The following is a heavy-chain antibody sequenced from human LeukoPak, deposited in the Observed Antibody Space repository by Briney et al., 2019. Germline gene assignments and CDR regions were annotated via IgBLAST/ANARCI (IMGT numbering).Heavy chain of an antibody. CDR1: GNYW. Sequence: PGGSLRLSCAASGNYWMHWVRQVPGKGLVWVSHINSDGSWTSYADSVKGRFTISKDNAKNTLYLQMNSLTAEDTAVYYCVRDLGGRSGHWGQGTLVTVSS. CDR2: INSDGSWT. CDR3: VRDLGGRSGH. J-gene: IGHJ4*02. D-gene: IGHD1-26*01. V-gene: IGHV3-74*01.